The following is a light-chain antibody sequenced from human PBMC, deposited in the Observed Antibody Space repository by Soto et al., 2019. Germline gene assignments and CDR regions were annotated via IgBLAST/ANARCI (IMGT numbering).Light chain of an antibody. V-gene: IGLV1-44*01. CDR1: SSNIGSNP. CDR2: TNN. J-gene: IGLJ1*01. CDR3: AAWDDSLNGYV. Sequence: QSVLTQPPSASGTPGQRVTISCSGSSSNIGSNPVNWYQQLPGTAPKLLIYTNNLRPSGVPDRFSGSKSGTSASLAISGVQFGDEADYYCAAWDDSLNGYVFGTGTKLTVL.